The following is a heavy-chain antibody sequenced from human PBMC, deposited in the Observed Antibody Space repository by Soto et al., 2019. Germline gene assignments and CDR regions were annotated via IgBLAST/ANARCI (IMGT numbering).Heavy chain of an antibody. J-gene: IGHJ5*02. V-gene: IGHV1-69*01. CDR3: ASDGRFSSSWNNWFDP. Sequence: QVQLVQSGAEVKKPGSSVKVSCKASGGTFSSYAISWVRQAPGQGLEWMGGIIPIFGTANYAQKFQGRVTITADESTSTAYMELSSLRSEDTDVYYCASDGRFSSSWNNWFDPWGQGTLVTVSS. D-gene: IGHD6-13*01. CDR2: IIPIFGTA. CDR1: GGTFSSYA.